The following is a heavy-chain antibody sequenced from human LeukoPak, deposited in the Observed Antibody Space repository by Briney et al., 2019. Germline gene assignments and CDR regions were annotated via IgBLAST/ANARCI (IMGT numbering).Heavy chain of an antibody. Sequence: PGGSLRLSCAASGFTFSSYSMNWVRQAPGKGLEWVSYISSLSGTINYADSVKGRLIISRDNAKNSMFLQMNSLRAEEKAVYYCVRDQGGAVSYWGQGTLVTVSS. J-gene: IGHJ4*02. V-gene: IGHV3-48*01. CDR1: GFTFSSYS. CDR3: VRDQGGAVSY. D-gene: IGHD3-16*01. CDR2: ISSLSGTI.